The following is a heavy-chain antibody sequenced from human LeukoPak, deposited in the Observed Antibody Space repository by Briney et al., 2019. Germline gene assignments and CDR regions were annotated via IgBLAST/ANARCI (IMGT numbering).Heavy chain of an antibody. V-gene: IGHV3-74*01. CDR1: GFTITNYW. J-gene: IGHJ4*02. CDR3: ATGIKTPFRSFDY. CDR2: ISSDGTTT. Sequence: PGGSLRLSCAASGFTITNYWMHWVRQAPGQGLVWVSRISSDGTTTNYADSVRGRFTISRDNAKNMLYLQMNSLRAEDTAIYYCATGIKTPFRSFDYWGQGTLVTVSS. D-gene: IGHD3-10*01.